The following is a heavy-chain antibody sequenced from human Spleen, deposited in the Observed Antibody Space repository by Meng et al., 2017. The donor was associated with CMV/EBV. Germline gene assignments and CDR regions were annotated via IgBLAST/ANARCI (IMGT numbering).Heavy chain of an antibody. V-gene: IGHV1-2*02. CDR2: INPNSGGT. CDR3: ARGRLGTRLFDY. CDR1: GFTFRIYS. J-gene: IGHJ4*02. D-gene: IGHD3-16*01. Sequence: GESLKISCTASGFTFRIYSMHWVRQAPGQGLEWMGWINPNSGGTNYAQKFQGRVTMTRDTSISTAYMELSRLRSDDTAVYYCARGRLGTRLFDYWGQGTLVTVSS.